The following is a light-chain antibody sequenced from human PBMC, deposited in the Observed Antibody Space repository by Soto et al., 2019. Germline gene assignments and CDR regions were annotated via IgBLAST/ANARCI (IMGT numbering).Light chain of an antibody. CDR1: SSNIGSNY. V-gene: IGLV1-47*01. Sequence: QSVLTQPPSASGTPGQRVTISCSGSSSNIGSNYVYWYQQLPGTAPKLLIYRNNQRPSGVPDRFSGPKSGTSASLAISGLRSEDEADYYCAAWDDSLSGQVFGGGTQLTVL. J-gene: IGLJ3*02. CDR3: AAWDDSLSGQV. CDR2: RNN.